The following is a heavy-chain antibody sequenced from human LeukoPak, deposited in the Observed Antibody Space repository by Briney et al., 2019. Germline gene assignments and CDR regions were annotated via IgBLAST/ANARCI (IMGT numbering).Heavy chain of an antibody. CDR2: INHSGST. D-gene: IGHD3-22*01. CDR1: GGSFSGYY. Sequence: SETLSLTCAVYGGSFSGYYWSWIRQSPGKGLEWIGEINHSGSTNYNPSLKSRVTISVDTSKNQFSLKLSSVTAADTAVYYCARGGYYYDSSGYYYHYWGQGTLVTVSS. J-gene: IGHJ4*02. CDR3: ARGGYYYDSSGYYYHY. V-gene: IGHV4-34*01.